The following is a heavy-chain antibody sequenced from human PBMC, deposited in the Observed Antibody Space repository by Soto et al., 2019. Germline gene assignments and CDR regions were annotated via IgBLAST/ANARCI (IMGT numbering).Heavy chain of an antibody. Sequence: SQTLSLTCGISGDSVPRNGATWSWIRQSPSRGLEWLGRTYHRSSWYSDYAVSVKSRITINADTSKNQSSLQLNSVTPEDTAVYYCARQTTVAGHAFDIWGQGTMVTVSS. D-gene: IGHD6-19*01. CDR3: ARQTTVAGHAFDI. CDR1: GDSVPRNGAT. V-gene: IGHV6-1*01. CDR2: TYHRSSWYS. J-gene: IGHJ3*02.